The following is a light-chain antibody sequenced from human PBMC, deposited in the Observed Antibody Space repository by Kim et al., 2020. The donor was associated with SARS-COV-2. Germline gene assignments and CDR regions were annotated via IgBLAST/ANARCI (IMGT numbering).Light chain of an antibody. Sequence: SPGVQAALAGWASQTVDNNLAWYQQKLGQAPRVVIYDASTRASGVPDRFSGRGSGSEFTLTIDSLQSEDLAVDYCQQYRDWPQTFGGGTKVDIK. CDR2: DAS. V-gene: IGKV3-15*01. J-gene: IGKJ4*01. CDR3: QQYRDWPQT. CDR1: QTVDNN.